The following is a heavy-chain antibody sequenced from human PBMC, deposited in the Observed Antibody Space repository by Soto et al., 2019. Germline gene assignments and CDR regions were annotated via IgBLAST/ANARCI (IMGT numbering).Heavy chain of an antibody. CDR1: GCTFSSYP. D-gene: IGHD3-10*01. Sequence: SVKVSFKASGCTFSSYPIHWVRQAPGQGLEWVGWIIPIFGTANYGQKFQCRLTMTADASTSTAYIELISLGSADTAVYYCARDWYGSGSSFVDGFDIWGQGTLVTVSS. CDR2: IIPIFGTA. J-gene: IGHJ3*02. CDR3: ARDWYGSGSSFVDGFDI. V-gene: IGHV1-69*13.